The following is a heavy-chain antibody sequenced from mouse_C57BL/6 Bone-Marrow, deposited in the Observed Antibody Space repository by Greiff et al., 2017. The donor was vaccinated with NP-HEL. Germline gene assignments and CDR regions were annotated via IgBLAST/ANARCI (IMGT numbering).Heavy chain of an antibody. D-gene: IGHD2-3*01. CDR1: GFPITSGYY. J-gene: IGHJ1*03. V-gene: IGHV12-3*01. Sequence: VKLQESGPGLVKPSQSLFLTCSITGFPITSGYYWIWIRQSPGKPLEWMGYITHSGETFYNPSLQSPIFITRETSKNQFFLQWNSVPTEDTAMYYCAGDYDGYWYFDVWGTGTTVTVSS. CDR2: ITHSGET. CDR3: AGDYDGYWYFDV.